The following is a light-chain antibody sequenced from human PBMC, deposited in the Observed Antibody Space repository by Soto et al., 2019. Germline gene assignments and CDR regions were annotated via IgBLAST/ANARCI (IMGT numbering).Light chain of an antibody. J-gene: IGKJ2*01. CDR1: QSVSSY. Sequence: EIVLTQSPATLSLSPGERATLSCRASQSVSSYLAWYQQKPGQAPRLLIYDASNRATGIPARFSGSGSGTDSTLTIRSLQPEDVAAYYCQQRSSRPGYTFGQGTKLEIK. CDR3: QQRSSRPGYT. CDR2: DAS. V-gene: IGKV3-11*01.